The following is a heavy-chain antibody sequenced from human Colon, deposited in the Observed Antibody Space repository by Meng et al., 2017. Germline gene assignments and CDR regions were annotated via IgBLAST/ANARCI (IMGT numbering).Heavy chain of an antibody. V-gene: IGHV4-34*01. CDR1: GGSFSGYY. CDR3: ASGTLKVTTLRWFDP. Sequence: QVQLQQCGAGLVKPSEILYPTGAVYGGSFSGYYCNWIRQPPGKGLEWIGEINHSGSTNYNPSLKSRVSILVDTSKNQFSLKLSSVTAADTAVYYCASGTLKVTTLRWFDPWGQGTLVTVSS. CDR2: INHSGST. J-gene: IGHJ5*02. D-gene: IGHD4-11*01.